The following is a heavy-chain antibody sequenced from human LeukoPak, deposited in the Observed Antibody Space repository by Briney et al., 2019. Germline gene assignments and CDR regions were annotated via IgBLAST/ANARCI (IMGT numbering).Heavy chain of an antibody. CDR2: INPNSGGT. Sequence: ASVKVSCEASGYTFTGYYMHWVRQAPGQGLEWMGWINPNSGGTNYAQKFQGRVTMTRDTSISTAYMELSRLRSDDTAEYYCARGEAYSSSWLGFDYWGQGTLLTVSS. CDR3: ARGEAYSSSWLGFDY. V-gene: IGHV1-2*02. D-gene: IGHD6-13*01. CDR1: GYTFTGYY. J-gene: IGHJ4*02.